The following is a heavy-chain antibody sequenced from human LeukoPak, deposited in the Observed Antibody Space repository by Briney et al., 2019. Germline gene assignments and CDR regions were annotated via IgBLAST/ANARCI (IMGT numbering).Heavy chain of an antibody. D-gene: IGHD6-13*01. CDR1: GGTFSSYA. V-gene: IGHV1-69*05. Sequence: GSSVKVSCKASGGTFSSYAISWVRQAPGQGLEWMGGIIPIFGTANYAQKFQGRVTITTDESTSTAYMELSSLRSEDTAVYYCARGPKGIAALIYYYHYMDVWGKGTTVTVPS. J-gene: IGHJ6*03. CDR2: IIPIFGTA. CDR3: ARGPKGIAALIYYYHYMDV.